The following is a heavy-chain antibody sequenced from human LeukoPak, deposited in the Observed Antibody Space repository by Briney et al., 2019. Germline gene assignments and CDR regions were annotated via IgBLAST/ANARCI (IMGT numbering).Heavy chain of an antibody. V-gene: IGHV1-2*02. CDR1: GYTFTGYY. CDR2: INPNSGGT. Sequence: ASVKVSCTASGYTFTGYYMHWVRQAPGQGLEWMGWINPNSGGTNYAQKFQDRVTMTRDTSISTAYMELSRQRSDDTAVYYCARITYYFDSSGYLAFWGQGTLVTVSS. D-gene: IGHD3-22*01. J-gene: IGHJ4*02. CDR3: ARITYYFDSSGYLAF.